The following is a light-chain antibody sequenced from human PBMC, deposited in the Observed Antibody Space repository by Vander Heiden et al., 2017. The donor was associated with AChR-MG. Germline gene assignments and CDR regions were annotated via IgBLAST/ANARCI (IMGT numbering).Light chain of an antibody. V-gene: IGLV2-11*01. J-gene: IGLJ1*01. Sequence: QSALTQPRPVSGSPGQSVTIACTGTSSAVGGYNYVSWYQQHPGKAPKVMIYDVSKGPSGVPDRFSGSKSGNTASLTISGLQAEDEADYYCCSYAGSYTYVFGTETKVTVL. CDR1: SSAVGGYNY. CDR2: DVS. CDR3: CSYAGSYTYV.